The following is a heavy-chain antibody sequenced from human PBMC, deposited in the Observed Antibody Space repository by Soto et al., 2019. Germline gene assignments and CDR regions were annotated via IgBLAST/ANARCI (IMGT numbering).Heavy chain of an antibody. CDR1: GYTFTSYY. CDR2: INPSGGST. Sequence: QVQLVQSGAEVKKPGASVKVSCKASGYTFTSYYMHWVRQAPGQGLEWMGIINPSGGSTSYAQKFQGRVTMTRDTSTSTVYMELSSLRSEDTAVYYCARAGYSSGWYWWGYFDYWGQGTLVTVSS. D-gene: IGHD6-19*01. J-gene: IGHJ4*02. V-gene: IGHV1-46*01. CDR3: ARAGYSSGWYWWGYFDY.